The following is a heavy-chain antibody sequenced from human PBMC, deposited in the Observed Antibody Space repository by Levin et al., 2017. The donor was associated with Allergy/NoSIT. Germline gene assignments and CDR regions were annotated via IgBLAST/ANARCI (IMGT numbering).Heavy chain of an antibody. CDR3: TTGVAVAGTEYFQH. D-gene: IGHD6-19*01. CDR2: IKSKTDGGTT. Sequence: NSGGSLRLSCAASGFTFSNAWMSWVRQAPGKGLEWVGRIKSKTDGGTTDYAAPVKGRFTISRDDSKNTLYLQMNSLKTEDTAVYYCTTGVAVAGTEYFQHWGQGTLVTVSS. V-gene: IGHV3-15*01. CDR1: GFTFSNAW. J-gene: IGHJ1*01.